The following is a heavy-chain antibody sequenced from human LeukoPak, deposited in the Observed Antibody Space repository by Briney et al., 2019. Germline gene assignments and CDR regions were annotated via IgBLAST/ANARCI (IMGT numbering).Heavy chain of an antibody. J-gene: IGHJ4*02. Sequence: SGGSLRLSCTASGFIFDAHAMHWVRQVPGKGLEWVSGMTLWNSEEGYAGSVRGRYTISRDRAKNSLYLEMNSLRGEDTAFYYCVKDNHDYAGWFPTKWRQGTLVTVSS. D-gene: IGHD4-23*01. CDR1: GFIFDAHA. CDR2: MTLWNSEE. CDR3: VKDNHDYAGWFPTK. V-gene: IGHV3-9*01.